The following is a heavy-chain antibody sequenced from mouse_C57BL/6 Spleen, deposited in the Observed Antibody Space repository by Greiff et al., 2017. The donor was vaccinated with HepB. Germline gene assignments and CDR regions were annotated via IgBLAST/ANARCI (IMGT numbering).Heavy chain of an antibody. D-gene: IGHD2-12*01. J-gene: IGHJ2*01. V-gene: IGHV5-16*01. CDR3: ARDRGVTSFDY. CDR1: GYTFSDYY. Sequence: EVKLEESEGGLVQPGGSMKLSCTASGYTFSDYYMAWVRQVPEKGLEWVANINYDGSSTYYMESLKSRFIISRDNAKNILYLQMSSLKSEDTATYYCARDRGVTSFDYWGQGTTLTVSS. CDR2: INYDGSST.